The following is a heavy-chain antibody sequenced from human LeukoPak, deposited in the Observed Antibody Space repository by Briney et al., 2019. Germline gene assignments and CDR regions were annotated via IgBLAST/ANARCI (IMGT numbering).Heavy chain of an antibody. J-gene: IGHJ4*02. CDR1: GFTFSSYE. CDR2: IKSKTDGGTT. V-gene: IGHV3-15*01. CDR3: TTPSMAARPWELPYYFDY. Sequence: GGSLRLSCAASGFTFSSYEMNWVRQAPGKGLEWVGRIKSKTDGGTTDYAAPVKGRFTISRDDSKNTLYLQMNSLKTEDTAVYYCTTPSMAARPWELPYYFDYWGQGTLVTVSS. D-gene: IGHD6-6*01.